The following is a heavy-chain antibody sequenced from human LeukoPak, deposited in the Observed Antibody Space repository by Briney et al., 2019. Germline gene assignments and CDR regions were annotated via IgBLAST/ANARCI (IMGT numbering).Heavy chain of an antibody. D-gene: IGHD3-10*01. V-gene: IGHV3-49*04. J-gene: IGHJ6*02. CDR3: AKDRAVLFWSGELFEPGTYGMDV. CDR1: GFTFGDYA. Sequence: PGRSLRPSCTASGFTFGDYAMSWVSQAPGTGLEWVGFIRNKVYGATTEYAASVKGRFTISRDDSKGIAYLQMNSLRAEDTAVYYCAKDRAVLFWSGELFEPGTYGMDVWGQGTTVTVSS. CDR2: IRNKVYGATT.